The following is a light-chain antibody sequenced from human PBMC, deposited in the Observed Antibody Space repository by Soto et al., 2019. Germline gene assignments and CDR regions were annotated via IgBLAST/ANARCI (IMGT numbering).Light chain of an antibody. Sequence: DIQMTQSLSSLSASVGDTVTITCRASQSISNSLSWYPQKPGKAPKFLIYVASTLQRGVPSRFSGSGSGTDFTLTISSLQPEDVATYYCQQTFSPPSTFGQGTKLEIK. V-gene: IGKV1-39*01. CDR2: VAS. CDR3: QQTFSPPST. CDR1: QSISNS. J-gene: IGKJ2*01.